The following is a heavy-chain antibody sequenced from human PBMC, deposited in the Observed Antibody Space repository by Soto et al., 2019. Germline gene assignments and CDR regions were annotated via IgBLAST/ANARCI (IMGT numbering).Heavy chain of an antibody. J-gene: IGHJ6*02. CDR3: ARVGNGYNYGDYYYHGMDV. Sequence: EMKLVESGGALVRPGESLTLSCAASEFPLGLYWMHWVRQAPGKGLEWVSRLSSDGKNATYAESMKGRFTTSRDNGKNKLFLKMNSLRVDDTAVYYCARVGNGYNYGDYYYHGMDVWGQGTTVTVSS. D-gene: IGHD5-12*01. CDR2: LSSDGKNA. CDR1: EFPLGLYW. V-gene: IGHV3-74*01.